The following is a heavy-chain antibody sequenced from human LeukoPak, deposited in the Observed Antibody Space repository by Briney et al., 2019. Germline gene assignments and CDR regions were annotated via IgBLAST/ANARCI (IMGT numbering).Heavy chain of an antibody. CDR1: GFSFSIYG. V-gene: IGHV3-23*01. CDR3: AKEPKKPIITSGSGGSYYYYMDV. Sequence: GGSLRLSCAASGFSFSIYGMNWVRQAPGKGLEWVSGITGSGGTTYYADSVKGRFTISRDNSKNTLYLQMNSLRAEDTAVYYCAKEPKKPIITSGSGGSYYYYMDVWGKGTTVTISS. J-gene: IGHJ6*03. CDR2: ITGSGGTT. D-gene: IGHD3-10*01.